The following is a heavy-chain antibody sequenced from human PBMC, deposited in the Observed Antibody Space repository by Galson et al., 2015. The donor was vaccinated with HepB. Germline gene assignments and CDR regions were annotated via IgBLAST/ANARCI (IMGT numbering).Heavy chain of an antibody. J-gene: IGHJ4*02. Sequence: SLRLSCAASGFTFSGSAIHWVRQTSGKGLEWVGRIRTKASNYATAYAASLQGRFTISRDDSKNTAYLHMKSLKTEDTAVYYCIRTADLSGYSSSWGQGTLVTVSS. CDR2: IRTKASNYAT. D-gene: IGHD6-13*01. CDR1: GFTFSGSA. CDR3: IRTADLSGYSSS. V-gene: IGHV3-73*01.